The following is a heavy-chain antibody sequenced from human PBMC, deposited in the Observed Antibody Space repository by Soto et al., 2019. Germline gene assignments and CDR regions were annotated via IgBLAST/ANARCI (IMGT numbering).Heavy chain of an antibody. D-gene: IGHD3-3*01. V-gene: IGHV4-59*01. CDR1: GGSISSYY. CDR2: IYYSGST. Sequence: SETLSLTCTVSGGSISSYYWSWIRQPPGKGLEWIGYIYYSGSTNYNPSLKSRVTISVDTSKNQFSLKLSSVTAADTAVYYCARVPVEDYDFWSGRKDGDYYYYGMDVWGQGTTVTVSS. J-gene: IGHJ6*02. CDR3: ARVPVEDYDFWSGRKDGDYYYYGMDV.